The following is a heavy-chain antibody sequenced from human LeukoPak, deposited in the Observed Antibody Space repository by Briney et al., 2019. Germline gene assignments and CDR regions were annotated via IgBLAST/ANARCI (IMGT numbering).Heavy chain of an antibody. J-gene: IGHJ2*01. CDR2: IYYSGST. Sequence: PSETLSLTCTVPGGSISSYYWSWIRQPPGKGLEWIGYIYYSGSTNYNPSLKSRVTISVDTSKNKFSLKLSAVTAADTAVYYCARGVHGDYRWYFDLWGRGTLVTVSS. D-gene: IGHD4-17*01. CDR1: GGSISSYY. CDR3: ARGVHGDYRWYFDL. V-gene: IGHV4-59*01.